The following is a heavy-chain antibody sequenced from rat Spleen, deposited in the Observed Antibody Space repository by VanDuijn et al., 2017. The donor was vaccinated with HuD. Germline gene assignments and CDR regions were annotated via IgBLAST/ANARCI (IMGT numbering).Heavy chain of an antibody. CDR2: IDWDGDK. CDR1: GFSLSTSGMV. Sequence: QVTLKESGPGMLQPSKTLSLTCSFSGFSLSTSGMVVSWIRQPSGKSLEWLAAIDWDGDKYYNPSLKSRLTVSKDTSNTQVFLKITSVDIADTATYYCARNPTGNYVMDAWGQGASVTVSS. CDR3: ARNPTGNYVMDA. V-gene: IGHV8S18*01. D-gene: IGHD5-1*01. J-gene: IGHJ4*01.